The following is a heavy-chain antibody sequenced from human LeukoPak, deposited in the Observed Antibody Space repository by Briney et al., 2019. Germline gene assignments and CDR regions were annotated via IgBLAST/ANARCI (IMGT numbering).Heavy chain of an antibody. CDR1: GASISSSNYY. Sequence: PSETLSLTCAVSGASISSSNYYWGWVRQSPGKGLEWIGNIYSSGNTYYNASLKSRVTMYIDTSKNQFSLKLSSVTAADTAVYYCARYGLLGLSEINGFDIWGQGTMVTVSA. CDR2: IYSSGNT. CDR3: ARYGLLGLSEINGFDI. V-gene: IGHV4-39*07. D-gene: IGHD2-2*01. J-gene: IGHJ3*02.